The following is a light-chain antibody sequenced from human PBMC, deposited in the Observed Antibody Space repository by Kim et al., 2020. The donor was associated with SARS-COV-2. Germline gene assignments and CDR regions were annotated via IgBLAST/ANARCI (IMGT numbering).Light chain of an antibody. J-gene: IGKJ4*01. V-gene: IGKV3-15*01. CDR2: GAS. CDR3: QQDNDWAWLT. Sequence: IVMTQSPATLSVSPGERVTLSCRASQSVRNNLAWYQQRPGQAPRLLIYGASTRATDISARFSGSGSGTEFTLTIRSLQSEDFAVYYCQQDNDWAWLTFGGGTKVDIK. CDR1: QSVRNN.